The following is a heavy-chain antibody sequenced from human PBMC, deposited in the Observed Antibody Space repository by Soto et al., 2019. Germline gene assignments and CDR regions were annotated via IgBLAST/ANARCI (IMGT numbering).Heavy chain of an antibody. CDR3: AKDRDTMVRGAPDAFDI. V-gene: IGHV3-9*01. J-gene: IGHJ3*02. CDR1: GFTFDDYA. CDR2: ISWNSGSI. D-gene: IGHD3-10*01. Sequence: EEQLVESGGGLVQPGRSLRLSCAASGFTFDDYAMHWVRQAPGKGLEWVSGISWNSGSIGYADSVKGRFTISRDNAKNSLYLQMNSLRAEDTALYYCAKDRDTMVRGAPDAFDIWGQGTMVTVSS.